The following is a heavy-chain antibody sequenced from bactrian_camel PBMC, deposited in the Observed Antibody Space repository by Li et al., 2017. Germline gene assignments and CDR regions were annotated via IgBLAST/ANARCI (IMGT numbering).Heavy chain of an antibody. Sequence: HVQLVESGGGSVQAGGSLRLSCATSSSRYCMGWFRQAPGKEREGVAHIAYDGSTRYADSVKCRFTISKDNAKNTLYLQMNNLNSEATAVYYCASDRRGCAVVAATVMRYNHWGQGTQVTVS. CDR1: SSRYC. CDR2: IAYDGST. J-gene: IGHJ4*01. CDR3: ASDRRGCAVVAATVMRYNH. D-gene: IGHD6*01. V-gene: IGHV3S55*01.